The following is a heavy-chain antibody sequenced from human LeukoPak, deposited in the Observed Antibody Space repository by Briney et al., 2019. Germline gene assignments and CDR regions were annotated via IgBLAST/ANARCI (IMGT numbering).Heavy chain of an antibody. CDR1: GGTFSTFG. D-gene: IGHD2-2*01. J-gene: IGHJ4*02. Sequence: ASVKVSCKASGGTFSTFGINWVRQAPGQGLEWMGWISGNNDNPNYGQKFQGRFTLTTDSSTSTAYMELRNLRSDDTAVYYCARDGTSTDDYWGQGTLVTVSS. V-gene: IGHV1-18*01. CDR2: ISGNNDNP. CDR3: ARDGTSTDDY.